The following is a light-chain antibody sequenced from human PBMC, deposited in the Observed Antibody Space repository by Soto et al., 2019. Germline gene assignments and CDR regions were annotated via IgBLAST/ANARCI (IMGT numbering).Light chain of an antibody. V-gene: IGKV1-5*03. CDR1: QRISTW. Sequence: DIQITQSPSTLSASVGGGVTITCRASQRISTWLAWYQQKPGKAPKLLIYKASSLESGVPSRFSGSGSGTEFTLTISSLQPDDFATYYCQHYNSYSEAFGQGTKV. J-gene: IGKJ1*01. CDR3: QHYNSYSEA. CDR2: KAS.